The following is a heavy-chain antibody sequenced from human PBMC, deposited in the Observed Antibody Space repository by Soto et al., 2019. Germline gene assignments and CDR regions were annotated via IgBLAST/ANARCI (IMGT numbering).Heavy chain of an antibody. CDR1: GFTFSSYA. J-gene: IGHJ4*02. D-gene: IGHD3-9*01. CDR2: ISGSGGST. CDR3: AKASADYDILTGYRHFDY. V-gene: IGHV3-23*01. Sequence: GSLRLSCAASGFTFSSYAMSWVRQAPGKGLEWVSAISGSGGSTYYADSVKGRFTISRDNSKNTLYLQMNSLRAEDTAVYYCAKASADYDILTGYRHFDYWGQGTLVTVSS.